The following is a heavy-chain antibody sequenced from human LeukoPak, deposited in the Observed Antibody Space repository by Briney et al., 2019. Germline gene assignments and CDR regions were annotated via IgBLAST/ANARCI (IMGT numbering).Heavy chain of an antibody. CDR3: ARHGRLSSGYHYFDY. V-gene: IGHV5-51*01. Sequence: GESLKISCKGSGYSFTTYWIGWARQMPGKGLEWMAIIYPGDSNIKYSPSFQGQVTISADKSINTAYLQWSSLKASDTAMYYCARHGRLSSGYHYFDYWGQGTLVTVSS. J-gene: IGHJ4*02. CDR2: IYPGDSNI. D-gene: IGHD5-18*01. CDR1: GYSFTTYW.